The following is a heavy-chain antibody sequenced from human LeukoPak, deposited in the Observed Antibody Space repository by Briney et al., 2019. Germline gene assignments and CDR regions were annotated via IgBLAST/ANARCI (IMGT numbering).Heavy chain of an antibody. CDR1: GGSISKYY. J-gene: IGHJ5*02. CDR3: ARGTIAVAGPRYNWFDP. Sequence: SETLSLTCTVSGGSISKYYWSWIRQPPGKGLEWIGYIYYSGSTNYNPSLKSRVTISVDTSKNQFSLKLSSVTAADTAVYYCARGTIAVAGPRYNWFDPWGQGTLVTVSS. D-gene: IGHD6-19*01. V-gene: IGHV4-59*01. CDR2: IYYSGST.